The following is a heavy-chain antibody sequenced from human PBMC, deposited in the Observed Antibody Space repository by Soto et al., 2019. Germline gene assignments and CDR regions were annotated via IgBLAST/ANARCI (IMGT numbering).Heavy chain of an antibody. CDR3: ARVQLGTTRWFDP. J-gene: IGHJ5*02. Sequence: SVTLSLTCAVYGGSFSGYYWSWIRQPPGKGLEWIGEINHSGSTYYSPSLKSRATISVDTSMNQFSLRLSSVTAADTAVYYCARVQLGTTRWFDPWGQGTLVTVSS. CDR2: INHSGST. V-gene: IGHV4-34*01. CDR1: GGSFSGYY. D-gene: IGHD4-17*01.